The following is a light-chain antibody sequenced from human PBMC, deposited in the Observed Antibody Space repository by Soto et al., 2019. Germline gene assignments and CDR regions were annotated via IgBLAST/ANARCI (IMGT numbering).Light chain of an antibody. Sequence: AIRMTQSPSSFSASTGDRVTITCRASQGISNYLAWYQQKPGKAPKLLIYGASTLQSGVPSRFSGSGSGTDFTLTITDLQSEDVATYHCQQYYNYPPYTFGQGTKLEIK. CDR2: GAS. J-gene: IGKJ2*01. CDR1: QGISNY. CDR3: QQYYNYPPYT. V-gene: IGKV1-8*01.